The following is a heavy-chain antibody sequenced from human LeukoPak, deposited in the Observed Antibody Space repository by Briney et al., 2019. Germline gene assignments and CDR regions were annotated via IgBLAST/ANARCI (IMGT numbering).Heavy chain of an antibody. J-gene: IGHJ4*02. V-gene: IGHV4-34*01. CDR1: GGSFSGYY. Sequence: SETLSFTCAVYGGSFSGYYWTWIRQPPGKGLEWIGEINHSGSTNYNPSLKSRVTISIDTSKNQFSLILSSVTAADTAVYYCARGLSDVYWGQGTLVTVSS. CDR3: ARGLSDVY. CDR2: INHSGST.